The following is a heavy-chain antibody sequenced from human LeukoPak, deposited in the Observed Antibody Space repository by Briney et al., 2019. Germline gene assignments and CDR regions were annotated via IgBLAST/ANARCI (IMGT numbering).Heavy chain of an antibody. CDR2: ISAYNGNT. V-gene: IGHV1-18*01. CDR1: GYTFTSYG. CDR3: ARDREYCSGGSCYSWFDP. D-gene: IGHD2-15*01. J-gene: IGHJ5*02. Sequence: ASVTASCLASGYTFTSYGISWVRPAHGQVLGWMGWISAYNGNTNYAQKLQGTVTMTTDTSTSTAYMELRSLRSDDTAVYYCARDREYCSGGSCYSWFDPWGQGTLVTVSS.